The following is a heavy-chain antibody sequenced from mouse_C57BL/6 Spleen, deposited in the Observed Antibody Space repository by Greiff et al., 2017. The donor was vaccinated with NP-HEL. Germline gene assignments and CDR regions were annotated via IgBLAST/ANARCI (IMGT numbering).Heavy chain of an antibody. D-gene: IGHD1-1*01. J-gene: IGHJ4*01. Sequence: VQLQQSGPELVKPGASVKISCKASGYTFTDYYMNWVKQSHGKSLEWIGDIIPNNGGTSYNQKFKGKATFTVDKSSSTAYMELRSLTSEDSAVYYCERGKYHGTSYIYDMDYWGQGTSLTVSS. CDR2: IIPNNGGT. V-gene: IGHV1-26*01. CDR3: ERGKYHGTSYIYDMDY. CDR1: GYTFTDYY.